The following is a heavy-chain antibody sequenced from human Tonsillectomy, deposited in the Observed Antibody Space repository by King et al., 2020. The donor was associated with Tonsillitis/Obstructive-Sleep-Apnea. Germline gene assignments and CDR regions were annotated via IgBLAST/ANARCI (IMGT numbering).Heavy chain of an antibody. D-gene: IGHD6-19*01. CDR2: IYPCDSDT. CDR1: GYSFTSYW. Sequence: VQLVESGAEVKKPGESLKISCKGSGYSFTSYWIGLVRQMPGKGLEWMGIIYPCDSDTRYIPSFQVQVTISAHKSISTASLQWSSLKASDTAMYYCARHSDAGIAVAGPDFAPYFDYWGQGTLVTVSS. CDR3: ARHSDAGIAVAGPDFAPYFDY. V-gene: IGHV5-51*01. J-gene: IGHJ4*02.